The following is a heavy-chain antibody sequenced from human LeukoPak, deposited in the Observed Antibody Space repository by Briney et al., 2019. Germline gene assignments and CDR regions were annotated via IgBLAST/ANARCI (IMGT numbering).Heavy chain of an antibody. CDR2: IYYSGST. CDR3: ARGGSSWYFDY. J-gene: IGHJ4*02. V-gene: IGHV4-31*03. Sequence: SQTLSLTCTVSGGSISSGGYYWSWIRQHPGKGLEWIGYIYYSGSTYYNTSLKSRVTISVDTSKNQFSLKLSSVTAADTAVYYCARGGSSWYFDYWGQGTLVTVSS. D-gene: IGHD6-13*01. CDR1: GGSISSGGYY.